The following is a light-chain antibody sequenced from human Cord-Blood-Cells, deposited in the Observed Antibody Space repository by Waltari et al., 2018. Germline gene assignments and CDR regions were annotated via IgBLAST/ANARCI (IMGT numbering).Light chain of an antibody. V-gene: IGLV2-14*01. CDR2: DVS. J-gene: IGLJ1*01. CDR1: SSDVGGYNY. CDR3: SSYTSSSTQV. Sequence: QSALTQPASVYGSPGQSITISCTGTSSDVGGYNYVSWYQQHPGKAPKLMIYDVSNRPSGVSNRFSGSKSGNTASLTISGLQAEDEADYYCSSYTSSSTQVFRTGTKVTVL.